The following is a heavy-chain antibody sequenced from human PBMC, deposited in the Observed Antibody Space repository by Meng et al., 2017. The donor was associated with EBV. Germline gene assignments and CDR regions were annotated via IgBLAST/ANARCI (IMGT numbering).Heavy chain of an antibody. CDR3: ARETSGYDFNWFDP. CDR1: GYTFTSYG. CDR2: ISAYNGNT. D-gene: IGHD5-12*01. V-gene: IGHV1-18*01. Sequence: VQLVQSVDRVKKPGASVKVSCKASGYTFTSYGISWVRQAPGQGLEWMGWISAYNGNTNYAQKLQGRVTMTTDTSTSTAYMELRSLRSDDTAVYYCARETSGYDFNWFDPWGQGTLVTVSS. J-gene: IGHJ5*02.